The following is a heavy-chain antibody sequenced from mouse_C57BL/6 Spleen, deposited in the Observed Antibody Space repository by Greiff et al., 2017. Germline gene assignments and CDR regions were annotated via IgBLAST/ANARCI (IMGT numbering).Heavy chain of an antibody. CDR3: EREGNYVRFAY. V-gene: IGHV1-72*01. CDR2: IDPNSGGT. J-gene: IGHJ3*01. Sequence: QVQLQQPGAELVKPGASVKLSCKASGYTFPSYWMHWVKQRPGRGLEWIGRIDPNSGGTKYNEKFKSKATMTVDKPSSTAYMQLSSLTSEDSAVYDCEREGNYVRFAYWGQGTLVTVSA. D-gene: IGHD2-1*01. CDR1: GYTFPSYW.